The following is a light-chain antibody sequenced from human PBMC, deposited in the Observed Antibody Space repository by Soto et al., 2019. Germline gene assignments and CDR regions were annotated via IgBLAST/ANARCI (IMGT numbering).Light chain of an antibody. Sequence: ELVLTQSPGTLSLSPGERATLSCRASESVNSKDLAWYQHKPGQPPRLLMYGASNRATGIPDRFSGSGSGTDFTLTISRLEREDFAAYYCQQCGTSPLTFGGGTKVEI. CDR1: ESVNSKD. CDR3: QQCGTSPLT. J-gene: IGKJ4*01. V-gene: IGKV3-20*01. CDR2: GAS.